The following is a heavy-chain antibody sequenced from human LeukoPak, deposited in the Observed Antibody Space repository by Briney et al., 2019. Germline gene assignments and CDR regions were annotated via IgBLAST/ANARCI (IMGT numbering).Heavy chain of an antibody. D-gene: IGHD3-10*01. CDR3: ARPMFYGSGSDVFDY. J-gene: IGHJ4*02. Sequence: GGSLRLSCAASGFTFSSYWMAWVRQAPGKGLEWVANIKQDGSEKFYVDSVKGRFTISRDNAKNSLYLQMNSLRAEDTAVYYCARPMFYGSGSDVFDYWGQGTLVTVSS. V-gene: IGHV3-7*01. CDR2: IKQDGSEK. CDR1: GFTFSSYW.